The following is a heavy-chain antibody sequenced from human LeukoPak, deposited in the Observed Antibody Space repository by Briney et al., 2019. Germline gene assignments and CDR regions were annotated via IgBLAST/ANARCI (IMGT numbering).Heavy chain of an antibody. Sequence: VSVKVSCKASGYTFTGYHIHWVRQAPGQGLEWMGWINPNSGGTNYAQKFQGRVTMTRDTSISTAYIELNSLRSDDTAVYHCARGYCTGGSCSGAWFDPWGQGTLVTVSS. V-gene: IGHV1-2*02. CDR1: GYTFTGYH. CDR2: INPNSGGT. D-gene: IGHD2-15*01. CDR3: ARGYCTGGSCSGAWFDP. J-gene: IGHJ5*02.